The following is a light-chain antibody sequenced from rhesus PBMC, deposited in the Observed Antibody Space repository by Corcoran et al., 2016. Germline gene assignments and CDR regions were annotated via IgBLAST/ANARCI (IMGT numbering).Light chain of an antibody. J-gene: IGKJ2*01. V-gene: IGKV1-21*01. CDR3: QHSYGTPPYS. CDR2: KAS. CDR1: QGISSW. Sequence: DIQMTQSPSSLSASVGDTVTITCQASQGISSWLAWYQQKPGKAPKLLIYKASTLQSGVPSRFSGSGSGTYFTLTISSLQPEDFATYYCQHSYGTPPYSFGQGTKVEIK.